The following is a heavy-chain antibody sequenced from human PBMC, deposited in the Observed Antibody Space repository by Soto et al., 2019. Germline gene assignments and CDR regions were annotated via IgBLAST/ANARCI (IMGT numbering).Heavy chain of an antibody. V-gene: IGHV3-23*01. Sequence: HPGGSLRLSCAASGFTFSSYAMSWVRQAPGKGLEWVSAISGSGGSTYYADSVEGRFTISKDNSKNTLYLQMNSLRAEDTAVYYCAKDLADILTGPTYFDPWGQGTLVTVSS. J-gene: IGHJ5*02. D-gene: IGHD3-9*01. CDR2: ISGSGGST. CDR1: GFTFSSYA. CDR3: AKDLADILTGPTYFDP.